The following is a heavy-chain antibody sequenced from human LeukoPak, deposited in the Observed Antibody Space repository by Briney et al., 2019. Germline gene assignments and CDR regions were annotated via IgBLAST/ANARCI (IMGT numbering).Heavy chain of an antibody. CDR3: ARGRRDIVATITFGYYYYYYMDV. V-gene: IGHV3-74*01. J-gene: IGHJ6*03. D-gene: IGHD5-12*01. Sequence: GGSLRLSCAASGFTFSNYWMHWVRQAPGKGLVWVSRINSDGINTSYADSVKGRFTISRDNAKNTLNLQMNSLRAEDTAVYYCARGRRDIVATITFGYYYYYYMDVWGKGTTVTVSS. CDR1: GFTFSNYW. CDR2: INSDGINT.